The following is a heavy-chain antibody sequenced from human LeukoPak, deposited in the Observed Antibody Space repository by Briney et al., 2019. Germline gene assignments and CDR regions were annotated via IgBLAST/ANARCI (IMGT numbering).Heavy chain of an antibody. J-gene: IGHJ6*02. Sequence: SETLSLTCAVYGGSFSGYYWSWIRQPPGKGLEWIGEINHSGSTNYNPSLKSRVTISVDTSKNQFSLKLSSVAAADTAVYYCARALGYYYGMDVWGQGTTVTVSS. CDR3: ARALGYYYGMDV. CDR1: GGSFSGYY. CDR2: INHSGST. D-gene: IGHD3-16*01. V-gene: IGHV4-34*01.